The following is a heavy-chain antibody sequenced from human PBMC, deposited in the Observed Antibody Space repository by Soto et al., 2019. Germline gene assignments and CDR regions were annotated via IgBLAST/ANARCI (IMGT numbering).Heavy chain of an antibody. Sequence: GGSLKISCKGSGYSFTSYWIGWVRQMPGKGLEWMGIIYPGDSDTRYSPSFQGQVTISADKSISTAYLQWSSLKASDTAMYYCARTSAAGKYYYTMDVWGQGTTVTVSS. CDR3: ARTSAAGKYYYTMDV. D-gene: IGHD6-13*01. V-gene: IGHV5-51*01. J-gene: IGHJ6*02. CDR2: IYPGDSDT. CDR1: GYSFTSYW.